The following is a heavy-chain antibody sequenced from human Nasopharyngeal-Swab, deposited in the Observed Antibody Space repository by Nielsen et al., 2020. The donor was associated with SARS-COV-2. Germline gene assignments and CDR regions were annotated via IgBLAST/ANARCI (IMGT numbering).Heavy chain of an antibody. CDR1: GFTFSSYA. D-gene: IGHD3-16*01. Sequence: GESLKISCAASGFTFSSYAMHWARQAPGKGLEWVAVISYDGSNKYYADSVKGRFTISRDNSKNTLYLQMNSLRAEDTAVYYCARAFGGGYYYGMDVWGQGTTVTVSS. CDR2: ISYDGSNK. J-gene: IGHJ6*02. V-gene: IGHV3-30*04. CDR3: ARAFGGGYYYGMDV.